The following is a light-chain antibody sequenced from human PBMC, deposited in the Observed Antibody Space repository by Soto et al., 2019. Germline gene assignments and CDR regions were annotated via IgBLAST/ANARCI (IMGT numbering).Light chain of an antibody. CDR1: SSDVGSYNL. CDR2: EGS. J-gene: IGLJ2*01. CDR3: CSYAGSSTSVV. Sequence: QLVLTQPASVSGSPGQSITISCTGTSSDVGSYNLVSWYQQHPGKAPKLMIYEGSKRPSGVSNRFSGSKSGNTASLTISGLQAEDEADYYCCSYAGSSTSVVFGGGTKLTVL. V-gene: IGLV2-23*01.